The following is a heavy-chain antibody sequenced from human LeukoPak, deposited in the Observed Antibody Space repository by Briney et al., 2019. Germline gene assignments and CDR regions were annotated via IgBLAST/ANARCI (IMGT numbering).Heavy chain of an antibody. CDR2: IYTSGST. CDR1: GGSISSGDYY. D-gene: IGHD3-9*01. Sequence: PSQTLSLTCTVSGGSISSGDYYWSWIRQPAGEGLEWIGRIYTSGSTNYNPSLKSRVTMSVDTSKNQFSLKLSSVTAADTAVYYCARGVRILTGYYQSGNWFDPWGQGTLVTVSS. V-gene: IGHV4-61*02. J-gene: IGHJ5*02. CDR3: ARGVRILTGYYQSGNWFDP.